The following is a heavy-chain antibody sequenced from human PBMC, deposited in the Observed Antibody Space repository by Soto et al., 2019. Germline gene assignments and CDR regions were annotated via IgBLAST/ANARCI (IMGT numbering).Heavy chain of an antibody. Sequence: QVQLVQSGAEVKKPGASVKVSCKASGYTFTSYYMHWVRQAPGQGLEWMGIINLSGGSTSYAQKFQGGVTMTRDTSTSTVYMERSSLRSEDTAVYYCARADCSSTSCAPYYYYGMDVWGQGTTVTVSS. D-gene: IGHD2-2*01. V-gene: IGHV1-46*03. J-gene: IGHJ6*02. CDR3: ARADCSSTSCAPYYYYGMDV. CDR2: INLSGGST. CDR1: GYTFTSYY.